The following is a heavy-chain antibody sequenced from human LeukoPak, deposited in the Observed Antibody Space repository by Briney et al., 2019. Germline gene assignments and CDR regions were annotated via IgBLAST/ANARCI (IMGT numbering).Heavy chain of an antibody. J-gene: IGHJ6*03. V-gene: IGHV1-18*01. CDR1: GYTFTSYG. Sequence: ASVKVSCKASGYTFTSYGISWVRQAPGQGLEWMGWISAYNGNTNYAQKLQGRVTMTTDTSTSTAYMELRSLRSDDTAVYYCARAWGGYSYGISYYYYYYMDVWGKGTTVTVSS. D-gene: IGHD5-18*01. CDR2: ISAYNGNT. CDR3: ARAWGGYSYGISYYYYYYMDV.